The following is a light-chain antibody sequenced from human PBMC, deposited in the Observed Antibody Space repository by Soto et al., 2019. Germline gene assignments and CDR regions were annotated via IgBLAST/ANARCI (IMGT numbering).Light chain of an antibody. CDR2: DVS. CDR3: GSYTSSSTTCV. V-gene: IGLV2-14*01. J-gene: IGLJ1*01. CDR1: SSDVGGYNY. Sequence: QSVLTQPASVSGSPGQSITISCTGTSSDVGGYNYVSWYQQHPGKAPKLMIYDVSNRPSGVSNRFSGSKSGNTASLTISALQCEEEADYYCGSYTSSSTTCVFGAGAKVNVL.